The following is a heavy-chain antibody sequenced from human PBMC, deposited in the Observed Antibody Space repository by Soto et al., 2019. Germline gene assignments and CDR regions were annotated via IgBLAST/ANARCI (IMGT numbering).Heavy chain of an antibody. CDR3: ARETIYYDSSGYSYYFDY. CDR1: GFTFSSYS. J-gene: IGHJ4*02. V-gene: IGHV3-21*01. D-gene: IGHD3-22*01. CDR2: ISSSSSYI. Sequence: WGSLRLSCAASGFTFSSYSMNWVRQATGKGLEWVSSISSSSSYIYYADSVKGRFTISRDNAKNSLYLQMNSLRAEDTAVYYCARETIYYDSSGYSYYFDYWGQGTLVTVSS.